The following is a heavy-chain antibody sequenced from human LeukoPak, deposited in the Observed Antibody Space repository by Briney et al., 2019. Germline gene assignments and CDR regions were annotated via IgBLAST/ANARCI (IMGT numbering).Heavy chain of an antibody. J-gene: IGHJ3*02. Sequence: PGRSLRLSCAASGFTFSNYAMHWVRQAPGNGLEYVSGISGNGGRTYYANSVKGRFTISRDNSKNTVYLQMGSLRADDMAVYYCARERYSVNDFDAFDIWGQGTMVTVSS. D-gene: IGHD5/OR15-5a*01. CDR2: ISGNGGRT. CDR3: ARERYSVNDFDAFDI. CDR1: GFTFSNYA. V-gene: IGHV3-64*01.